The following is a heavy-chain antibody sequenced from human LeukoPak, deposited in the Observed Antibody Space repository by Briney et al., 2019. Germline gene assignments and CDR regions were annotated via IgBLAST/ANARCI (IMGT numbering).Heavy chain of an antibody. CDR3: AKTRPLDSSSWSHGDY. D-gene: IGHD6-13*01. Sequence: GGSLRLSCAASGFTFSSYAMSWVRQAPGKGLEWVSAISGSGDSTYYGDSVKGRFTISRDNSENTLYLRMNSLRAEDTAVYYCAKTRPLDSSSWSHGDYWGQGTLVTVSS. J-gene: IGHJ4*02. V-gene: IGHV3-23*01. CDR2: ISGSGDST. CDR1: GFTFSSYA.